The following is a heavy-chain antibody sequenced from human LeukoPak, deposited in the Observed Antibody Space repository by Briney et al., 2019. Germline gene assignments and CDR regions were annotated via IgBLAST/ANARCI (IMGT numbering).Heavy chain of an antibody. D-gene: IGHD3-3*01. CDR1: GGSISSYY. CDR2: IYYSGGT. CDR3: ARVRDFWSGYWEVWFDP. Sequence: SETLSLTCTVSGGSISSYYWSWIRQPPGKGLEWIGYIYYSGGTNYNPSLKSRVTISVDTSKNQFSLKLSSVTAADTAVYYCARVRDFWSGYWEVWFDPWGQGTLVTVSS. V-gene: IGHV4-59*01. J-gene: IGHJ5*02.